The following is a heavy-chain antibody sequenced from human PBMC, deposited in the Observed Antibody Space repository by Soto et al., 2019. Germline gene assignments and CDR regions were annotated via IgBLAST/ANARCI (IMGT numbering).Heavy chain of an antibody. Sequence: EVRLVESGGGPVRPGGSLKLSCAASGFNFITYSLSWVRQAPGKGLEWVASISSSAVYIDYADSVKGRFTISRDNANNSLYLQMNSLRAEDTATYYCVRDGLDYYDTERLYFDKWGQGTLVTVSS. D-gene: IGHD3-22*01. CDR3: VRDGLDYYDTERLYFDK. V-gene: IGHV3-21*01. J-gene: IGHJ4*02. CDR1: GFNFITYS. CDR2: ISSSAVYI.